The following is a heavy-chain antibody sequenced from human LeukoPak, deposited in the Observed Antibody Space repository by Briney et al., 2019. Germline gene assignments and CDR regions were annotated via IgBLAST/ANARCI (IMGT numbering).Heavy chain of an antibody. CDR1: GFTLSNAW. D-gene: IGHD2-2*02. V-gene: IGHV3-15*01. Sequence: PGGSLRLSCAASGFTLSNAWMSWVRQAPGKGLEWVGRIKSKTDGGTTDYAAPVKGRFTISRDDSKNTLYLQMNSLKTEDTAVYYCTTGPLGVVVPAAIPNWYFDLWGRGTLVTVSS. J-gene: IGHJ2*01. CDR2: IKSKTDGGTT. CDR3: TTGPLGVVVPAAIPNWYFDL.